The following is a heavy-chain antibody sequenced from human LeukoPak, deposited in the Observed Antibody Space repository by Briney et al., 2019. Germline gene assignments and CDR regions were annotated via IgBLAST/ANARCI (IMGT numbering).Heavy chain of an antibody. CDR3: ARGRAYYDFWSGYWSILFDY. J-gene: IGHJ4*02. CDR2: IYYSGST. D-gene: IGHD3-3*01. V-gene: IGHV4-31*03. Sequence: SQTLSLTCTVSGGSISSGGYYWSWIRQHPGKGLEWIGYIYYSGSTNYNPSLKSRVTISVDTSKNQFSLKLSSVTAADTAVYYCARGRAYYDFWSGYWSILFDYWGQGTLVTVSS. CDR1: GGSISSGGYY.